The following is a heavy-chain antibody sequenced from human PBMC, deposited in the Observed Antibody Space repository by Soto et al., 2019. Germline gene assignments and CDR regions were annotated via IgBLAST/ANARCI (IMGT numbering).Heavy chain of an antibody. J-gene: IGHJ5*02. CDR3: ARGHGIAVAGNWFDP. V-gene: IGHV3-21*01. Sequence: PGGSLRLSCAASGFTFSSYSMNWVRQAPGKGLEWVSSISSSSSYIYYADSVKGRFTISRDNAKNSLYLQMNSLRAEDTAVYYCARGHGIAVAGNWFDPWGQGTLVTVSS. CDR1: GFTFSSYS. CDR2: ISSSSSYI. D-gene: IGHD6-19*01.